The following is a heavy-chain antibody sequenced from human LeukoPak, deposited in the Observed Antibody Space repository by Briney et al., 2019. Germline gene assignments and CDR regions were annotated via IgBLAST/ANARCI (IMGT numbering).Heavy chain of an antibody. Sequence: GGSLRLSCAASGFTFSSYAMSWVRQAPGKGLEWVSTISSRSGGPYYADSVKGRFTISRDNSKNTLYLQMNSLRAEDTAVYYCAPTGLIRGQGTLVTVSS. D-gene: IGHD2-8*01. CDR1: GFTFSSYA. CDR2: ISSRSGGP. V-gene: IGHV3-23*01. J-gene: IGHJ4*02. CDR3: APTGLI.